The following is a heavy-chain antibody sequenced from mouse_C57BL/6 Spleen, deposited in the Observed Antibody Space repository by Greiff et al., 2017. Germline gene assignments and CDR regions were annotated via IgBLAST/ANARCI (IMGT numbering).Heavy chain of an antibody. CDR2: ISDGGSYT. V-gene: IGHV5-4*01. J-gene: IGHJ3*01. D-gene: IGHD4-1*01. CDR1: GFTFSSYA. CDR3: ARDAALTGRFAY. Sequence: DVQLQESGGGLVKPGGSLKLSCAASGFTFSSYAMSWVRQTPEKRLEWVATISDGGSYTYYPDNVKGRFTISRDNAKNNLYLQMSHLKSEDTAMYYCARDAALTGRFAYWGQGTLVTVSA.